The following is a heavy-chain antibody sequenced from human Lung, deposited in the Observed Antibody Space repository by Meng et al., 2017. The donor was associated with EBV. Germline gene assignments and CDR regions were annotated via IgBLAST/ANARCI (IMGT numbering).Heavy chain of an antibody. D-gene: IGHD6-6*01. V-gene: IGHV4-30-4*08. CDR3: AREYSSSSGLPGP. CDR2: IYDSGST. Sequence: QGQLQGSGPEPVKPSPTLSLNCTVSGGYIRFGAYYWSWIRQPPGKGLEWIGYIYDSGSTPYNPSLMSRVTISVDTSRNQFSLKLTSVTAADTAVYYCAREYSSSSGLPGPWGQGTLVTVSS. CDR1: GGYIRFGAYY. J-gene: IGHJ5*02.